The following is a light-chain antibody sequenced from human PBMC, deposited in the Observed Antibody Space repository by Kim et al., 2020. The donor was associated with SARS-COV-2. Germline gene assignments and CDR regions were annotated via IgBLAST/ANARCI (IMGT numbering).Light chain of an antibody. Sequence: SVGDRVTITCRASQSISSNVDWYQQKPGDVPKLLIYDASALLSGVPSRFSGSGSGTDFTLTISSLQPEDVAIYYCQKYNGAPWTFGQGTKVDIK. J-gene: IGKJ1*01. CDR3: QKYNGAPWT. V-gene: IGKV1-27*01. CDR1: QSISSN. CDR2: DAS.